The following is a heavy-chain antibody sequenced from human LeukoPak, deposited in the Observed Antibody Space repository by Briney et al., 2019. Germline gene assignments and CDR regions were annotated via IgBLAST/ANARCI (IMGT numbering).Heavy chain of an antibody. V-gene: IGHV3-23*01. J-gene: IGHJ4*02. Sequence: GGSLRLSCAASGFTFSSYALNWVRQAPGKGLEWVSGISAGGGTTYFADSVKGRFTISRDNSKSTLYLQMSSLRAEDTAVYFCAKDRPGDFSIDVWDQGTLVTVSS. CDR3: AKDRPGDFSIDV. CDR1: GFTFSSYA. D-gene: IGHD4-17*01. CDR2: ISAGGGTT.